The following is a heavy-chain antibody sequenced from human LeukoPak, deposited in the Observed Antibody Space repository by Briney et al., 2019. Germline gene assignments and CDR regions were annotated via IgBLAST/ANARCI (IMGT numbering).Heavy chain of an antibody. V-gene: IGHV4-59*01. CDR1: GGSISIYY. J-gene: IGHJ4*02. CDR2: IYNSGST. CDR3: ARSYSGTNHPFDF. Sequence: SETLSLTCTVSGGSISIYYWNWIRQPPGKGLEWIGYIYNSGSTIYNPSPKSRVTMSVDTSKNQFSLKLRSVTAADTAVYYCARSYSGTNHPFDFWGQGTLVTVSS. D-gene: IGHD5-12*01.